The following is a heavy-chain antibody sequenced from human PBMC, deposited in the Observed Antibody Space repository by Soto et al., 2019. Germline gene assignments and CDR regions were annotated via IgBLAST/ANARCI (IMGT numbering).Heavy chain of an antibody. CDR3: ARPPADDGDYDATLTDY. V-gene: IGHV2-5*02. CDR2: IYWDDDK. CDR1: GFSLSTSGVS. Sequence: QITLKESGPTLVKPTQTLTLTCTFSGFSLSTSGVSVGWIRQPPGKALEWLALIYWDDDKRYSPSLKSRLTITKXXAXNXXALTMTNMDPVDTATYYCARPPADDGDYDATLTDYWGQGTLVTVSS. D-gene: IGHD4-17*01. J-gene: IGHJ4*02.